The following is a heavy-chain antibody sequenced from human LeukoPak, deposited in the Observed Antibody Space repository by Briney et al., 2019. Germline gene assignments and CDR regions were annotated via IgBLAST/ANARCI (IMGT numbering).Heavy chain of an antibody. CDR2: IYYSGST. CDR3: ARHSYYYGSGSHHFNWFDP. D-gene: IGHD3-10*01. CDR1: GDSISSNSHS. Sequence: SETLSLTCTVSGDSISSNSHSWGWIRQPPGKGLEWIGSIYYSGSTYYNPSLKSRVTISVDTSKNQFSLKLSSVTAADTAVYYCARHSYYYGSGSHHFNWFDPWGQGTLVTVSS. V-gene: IGHV4-39*01. J-gene: IGHJ5*02.